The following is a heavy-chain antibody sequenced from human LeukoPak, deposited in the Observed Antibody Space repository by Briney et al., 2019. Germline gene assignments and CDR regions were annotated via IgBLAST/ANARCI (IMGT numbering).Heavy chain of an antibody. J-gene: IGHJ6*03. CDR1: GFTFRSYA. D-gene: IGHD1-26*01. Sequence: PGGSLRLSCAASGFTFRSYAMSWVRQAPGKGLEWVSAISGSGGSTYYADSVKGRFTISRDNSKNTLYLQMNSLRAEDTAVYYCAKGGGAYYYYYMDVWGKGTTVTVSS. CDR3: AKGGGAYYYYYMDV. CDR2: ISGSGGST. V-gene: IGHV3-23*01.